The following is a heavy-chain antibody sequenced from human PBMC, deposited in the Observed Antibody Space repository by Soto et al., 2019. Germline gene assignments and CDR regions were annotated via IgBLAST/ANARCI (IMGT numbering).Heavy chain of an antibody. D-gene: IGHD1-26*01. J-gene: IGHJ4*02. Sequence: GGSLRLSCAASGFTFSSYAMSWVRQAPGKGLEWVSAISGSGGSTYYADSVKGRFTISRDNSKNTLYLQMNSLRAEDTAVYYCAKDRQRVGAIIPYFDDWGQGTRVTVAS. V-gene: IGHV3-23*01. CDR3: AKDRQRVGAIIPYFDD. CDR1: GFTFSSYA. CDR2: ISGSGGST.